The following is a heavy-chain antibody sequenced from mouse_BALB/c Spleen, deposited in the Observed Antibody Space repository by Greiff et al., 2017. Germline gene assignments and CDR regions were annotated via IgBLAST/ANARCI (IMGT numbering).Heavy chain of an antibody. Sequence: QVQLQQSGAELVRPGASVTLSCKASGYTFTDYEMHWVKQTPVHGLEWIGAIDPETGGTAYNQKFKGKATLTADKSSSTAYMELRSLTSEDSAVYYCARDYYGSSWYYYAMDYWGQGTSVTVSS. V-gene: IGHV1-15*01. CDR1: GYTFTDYE. CDR3: ARDYYGSSWYYYAMDY. J-gene: IGHJ4*01. CDR2: IDPETGGT. D-gene: IGHD1-1*01.